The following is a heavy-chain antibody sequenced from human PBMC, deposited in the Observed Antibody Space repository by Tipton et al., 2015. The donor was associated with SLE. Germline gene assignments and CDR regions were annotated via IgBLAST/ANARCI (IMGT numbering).Heavy chain of an antibody. CDR3: ARGAKGRITLVRVRPYYFDY. Sequence: TLSLTCAVYGGSFRGYYWSWIRQPPGKGLEWIGESNPSGNTNYNPSLQSRVTIFVDMSKNQLSLKLTAVTAADTSVYYCARGAKGRITLVRVRPYYFDYWGQGSLVTVSS. CDR2: SNPSGNT. D-gene: IGHD3-10*01. V-gene: IGHV4-34*01. J-gene: IGHJ4*01. CDR1: GGSFRGYY.